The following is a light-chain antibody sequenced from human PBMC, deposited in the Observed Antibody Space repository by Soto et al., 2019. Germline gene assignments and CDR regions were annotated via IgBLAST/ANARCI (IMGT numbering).Light chain of an antibody. CDR2: GAS. J-gene: IGKJ1*01. Sequence: EIVLTESLGTLSLSPGERATLSCRASQSFTSNYLAWYQQRPGQAPRLLIYGASTRATGIPARFSGSGSETEFTLTISSLQAEDSAVYFCQRYNNWPPWTFGQGTKVDIK. CDR3: QRYNNWPPWT. V-gene: IGKV3-15*01. CDR1: QSFTSN.